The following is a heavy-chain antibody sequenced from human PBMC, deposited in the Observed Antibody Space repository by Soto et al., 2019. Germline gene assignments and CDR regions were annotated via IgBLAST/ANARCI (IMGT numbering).Heavy chain of an antibody. CDR2: ISSSSSYI. D-gene: IGHD2-2*01. V-gene: IGHV3-21*01. J-gene: IGHJ6*02. Sequence: GGSLRLSCAASGFTFSSYSMNWVRQAPGKGLEWVSSISSSSSYIYYADSVKGRFTISRDNAKNSLYLQMNSLRAEDTAVYYCARGTYCSSTSCYYYYYYGMDVWGQGTTVTVSS. CDR1: GFTFSSYS. CDR3: ARGTYCSSTSCYYYYYYGMDV.